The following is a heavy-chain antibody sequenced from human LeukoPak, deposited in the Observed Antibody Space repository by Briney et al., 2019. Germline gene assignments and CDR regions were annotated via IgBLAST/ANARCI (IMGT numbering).Heavy chain of an antibody. J-gene: IGHJ4*02. Sequence: PSETLSLTCTVSGGSISSGGYYWSWIRQHPGKGLEWIGYIYYSGSTYYNPSLKSRVTISVDTSKNQFSLKLSSVTAADTAVYYCARSVVPAAPIGYWGQGTLVTVSS. V-gene: IGHV4-31*03. CDR2: IYYSGST. CDR3: ARSVVPAAPIGY. CDR1: GGSISSGGYY. D-gene: IGHD2-2*01.